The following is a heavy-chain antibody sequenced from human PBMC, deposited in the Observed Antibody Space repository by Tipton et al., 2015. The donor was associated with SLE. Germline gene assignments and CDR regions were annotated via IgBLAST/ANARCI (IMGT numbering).Heavy chain of an antibody. J-gene: IGHJ4*02. Sequence: SLRLSCAASGFTFSSYSMNWVRQAPGKGLEWVSSISSSSSYIYYADSVKGRFTISRDNAKNSLYLQMNSLRAEDTAVYYCARARSGRLGGPVDYWGQGTLVTVSS. CDR3: ARARSGRLGGPVDY. V-gene: IGHV3-21*04. CDR2: ISSSSSYI. D-gene: IGHD6-25*01. CDR1: GFTFSSYS.